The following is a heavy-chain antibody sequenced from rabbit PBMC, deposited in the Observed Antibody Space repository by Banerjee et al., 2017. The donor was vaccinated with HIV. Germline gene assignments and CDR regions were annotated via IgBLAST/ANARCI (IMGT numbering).Heavy chain of an antibody. D-gene: IGHD8-1*01. J-gene: IGHJ6*01. CDR2: IYAGSSGST. CDR1: GFDFSSNA. CDR3: ARGGVGTTYPYGGMDL. V-gene: IGHV1S40*01. Sequence: QSLEESGGDLVKPGASLTLTCTASGFDFSSNAMCWVRQAPGKGLEWIACIYAGSSGSTYYASWAKGRFTGSKTSSTTVTLLMTSLTAADTATYFCARGGVGTTYPYGGMDLWGPGTLVTVS.